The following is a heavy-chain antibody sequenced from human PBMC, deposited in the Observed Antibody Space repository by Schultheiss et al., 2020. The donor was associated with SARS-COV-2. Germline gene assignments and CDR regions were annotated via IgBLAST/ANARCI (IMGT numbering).Heavy chain of an antibody. J-gene: IGHJ6*02. CDR3: ARGPVVYYYGMDV. Sequence: ETLSLTCAVYGGSISSYYWSWIRQPAGKGLEWIGRIYTSGSTNYNPSLKSRVTISVDTSKNQFSLKLSSVTAADTAVYYCARGPVVYYYGMDVWGQGTTVTVSS. CDR2: IYTSGST. V-gene: IGHV4-59*10. CDR1: GGSISSYY.